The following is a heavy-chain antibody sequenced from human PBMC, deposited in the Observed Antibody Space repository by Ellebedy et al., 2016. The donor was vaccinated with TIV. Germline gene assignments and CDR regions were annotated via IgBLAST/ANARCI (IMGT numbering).Heavy chain of an antibody. Sequence: GGSLRLSCAASGFTFSNYGMHWVRQAPGKGLEWVAFIWYDGTNKDYADSVKGRFTISRDNSKNTLYLQMKSLRAEDTAFYYSAGGEYRGYAPPGYWGQGTLVSVSS. J-gene: IGHJ4*02. CDR3: AGGEYRGYAPPGY. V-gene: IGHV3-33*01. CDR2: IWYDGTNK. CDR1: GFTFSNYG. D-gene: IGHD5-12*01.